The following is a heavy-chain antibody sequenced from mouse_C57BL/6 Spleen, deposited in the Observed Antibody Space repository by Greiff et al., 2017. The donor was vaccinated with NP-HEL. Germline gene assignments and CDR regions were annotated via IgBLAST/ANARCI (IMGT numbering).Heavy chain of an antibody. V-gene: IGHV5-12*01. CDR2: ISNGGGST. D-gene: IGHD4-1*01. CDR1: GFTFSDYY. CDR3: ARPLTGSSYWYFDV. J-gene: IGHJ1*03. Sequence: VQLKESGGGLVQPGGSLKLSCAASGFTFSDYYMYWVRQTPEKRLEWVAYISNGGGSTYYPDTVKGRFTISRDNAKNTLYLQMSRLKSEDTAMYYCARPLTGSSYWYFDVWGTGTTVTVSS.